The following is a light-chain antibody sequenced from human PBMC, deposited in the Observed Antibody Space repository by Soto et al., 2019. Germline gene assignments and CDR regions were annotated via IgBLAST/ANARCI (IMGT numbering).Light chain of an antibody. V-gene: IGLV1-40*01. CDR1: SSNIGAGYD. Sequence: QPVLTQPPSVSGAPGQRVTISCTGSSSNIGAGYDVHWYQQLPGTAPKLLIYGNSNRPSGVPDRFSGSKSGTSASLAITGLQAEDEADYYCQSYDSSLSGWVFGGGTKLTVI. CDR2: GNS. J-gene: IGLJ3*02. CDR3: QSYDSSLSGWV.